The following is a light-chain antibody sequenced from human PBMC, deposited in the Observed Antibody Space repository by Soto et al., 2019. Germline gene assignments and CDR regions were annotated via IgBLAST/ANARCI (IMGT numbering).Light chain of an antibody. J-gene: IGLJ3*02. V-gene: IGLV3-10*01. CDR2: EDT. CDR3: FSTDSSGYEMV. Sequence: SYELTQPPSMSVSAGQRARITCSGDALPKKYAYWYQQKSGQAPVLVLYEDTKRPSGIHERFSGSSSGTMATLTISEAQVEDEAEYYCFSTDSSGYEMVFGGGTKVTVL. CDR1: ALPKKY.